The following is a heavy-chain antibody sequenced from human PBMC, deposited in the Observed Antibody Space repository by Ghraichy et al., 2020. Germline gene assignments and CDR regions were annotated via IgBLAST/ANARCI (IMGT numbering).Heavy chain of an antibody. Sequence: GGSLRLSCAASGLTFSGYVMNWVRQAPGKGLEWVSSISANGGNTYYADSVKGRFTVSRDNSKNTLYLQMNSVRAEDTAVYYCAKAWGNCSGGTCPSYNWFDPWGQGTLVIVSS. CDR2: ISANGGNT. J-gene: IGHJ5*02. V-gene: IGHV3-23*01. D-gene: IGHD2-15*01. CDR3: AKAWGNCSGGTCPSYNWFDP. CDR1: GLTFSGYV.